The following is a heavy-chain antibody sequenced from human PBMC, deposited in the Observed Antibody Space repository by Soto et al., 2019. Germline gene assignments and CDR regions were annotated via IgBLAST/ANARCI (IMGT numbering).Heavy chain of an antibody. J-gene: IGHJ4*02. CDR3: ATDPHYYDTTGYCLDN. CDR2: INADNGNT. CDR1: GYTFTTYA. Sequence: QVQLVQSGAEVKNPGASVKVSCKASGYTFTTYAIHWVRQAPGQRPEWMGWINADNGNTRYSQKFQGRVTITRDTSASTAYMELSSMRSDDTAVYYCATDPHYYDTTGYCLDNWGQGTLVTVSS. D-gene: IGHD3-22*01. V-gene: IGHV1-3*01.